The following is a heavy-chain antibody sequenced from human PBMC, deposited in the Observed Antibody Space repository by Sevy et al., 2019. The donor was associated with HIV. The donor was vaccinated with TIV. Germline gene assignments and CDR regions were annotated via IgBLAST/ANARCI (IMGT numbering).Heavy chain of an antibody. D-gene: IGHD3-3*01. Sequence: ASVKVSCKASGYTFTSYDINWVRQATGQGLEWMGWMNPNSGNTGYAQKFQGRVTITRNTSISTAYMELSSLRSDDTAVYYCARGWGDFWSGYPYGMDVWGQGTTVTVSS. CDR3: ARGWGDFWSGYPYGMDV. CDR1: GYTFTSYD. J-gene: IGHJ6*02. CDR2: MNPNSGNT. V-gene: IGHV1-8*03.